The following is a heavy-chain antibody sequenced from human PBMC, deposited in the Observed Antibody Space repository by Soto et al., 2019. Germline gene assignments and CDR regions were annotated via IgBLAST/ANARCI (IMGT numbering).Heavy chain of an antibody. V-gene: IGHV1-58*01. CDR2: IVVGSGNT. Sequence: QMQLVQSGPEVKKPGTSVKVSCKASGFTFTSSAVQWVRQARGQRLEWIGWIVVGSGNTNHAQKFRERVTITRDMSXXTXYXXLSSLRSEDTAVYYCAANSPPNQLGINYYYYGMDVWGQGTTVTVSS. D-gene: IGHD7-27*01. J-gene: IGHJ6*02. CDR1: GFTFTSSA. CDR3: AANSPPNQLGINYYYYGMDV.